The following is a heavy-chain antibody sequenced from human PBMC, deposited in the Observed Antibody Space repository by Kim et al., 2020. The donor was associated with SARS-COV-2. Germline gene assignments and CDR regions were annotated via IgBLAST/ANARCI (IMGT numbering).Heavy chain of an antibody. CDR3: ARDMTPGVAWDFFDY. V-gene: IGHV3-74*01. CDR1: GFTFTSYW. D-gene: IGHD3-3*01. Sequence: GGSLRLSCAASGFTFTSYWMHWVRQVPGKGLMWVSQINNDGTSATYADSVRGRFVISRDNAKNILYLQMNSLRDEDTAIYFCARDMTPGVAWDFFDYWGRGTLVAVSS. CDR2: INNDGTSA. J-gene: IGHJ4*02.